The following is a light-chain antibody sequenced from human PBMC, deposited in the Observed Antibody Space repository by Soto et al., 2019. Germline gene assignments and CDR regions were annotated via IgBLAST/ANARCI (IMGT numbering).Light chain of an antibody. CDR2: DVS. V-gene: IGLV2-14*03. J-gene: IGLJ1*01. CDR1: NSDIGGYNY. CDR3: SSYTRTSTLYV. Sequence: QSALTQPASVSGSPGQSITISCTGTNSDIGGYNYVSWYQQLPGKVPKLIIYDVSNRPSGVSDRFSGSKSGNAASLTISGLQAEDEADYYCSSYTRTSTLYVFGTGTKLTVL.